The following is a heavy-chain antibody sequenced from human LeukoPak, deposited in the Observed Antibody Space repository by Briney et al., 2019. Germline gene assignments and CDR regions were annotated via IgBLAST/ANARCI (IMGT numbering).Heavy chain of an antibody. D-gene: IGHD1-20*01. CDR3: TRGRYQFLGPNDS. V-gene: IGHV3-48*02. CDR2: NTMNSVT. CDR1: GISISDYG. Sequence: GGSLRLSCSASGISISDYGMSWVRQAPGKGLEWLSYNTMNSVTLYAESVKGRFTTSRDNDKNSVYLQLNSLRDEDTAVYYCTRGRYQFLGPNDSWGQGSLVSVSS. J-gene: IGHJ4*02.